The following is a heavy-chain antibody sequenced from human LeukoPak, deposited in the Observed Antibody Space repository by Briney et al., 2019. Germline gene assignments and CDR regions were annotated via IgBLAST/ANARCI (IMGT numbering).Heavy chain of an antibody. CDR2: ISSGSAYI. CDR3: ARDLTYYYDSSGEAFDI. CDR1: GFSFSKYP. D-gene: IGHD3-22*01. V-gene: IGHV3-21*01. J-gene: IGHJ3*02. Sequence: PGGSLRLSCAASGFSFSKYPMNWVRQAPRKGLEWVSSISSGSAYIYYADSVEGRFTISRDNAKNSLDLQMNSLRAEDTAVYYCARDLTYYYDSSGEAFDIWGQGTMVTVSS.